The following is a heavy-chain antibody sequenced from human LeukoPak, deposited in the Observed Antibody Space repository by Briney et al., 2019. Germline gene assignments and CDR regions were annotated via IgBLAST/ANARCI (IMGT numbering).Heavy chain of an antibody. CDR2: INHSGST. CDR1: GGSFSRYY. Sequence: SETLSLTCAVYGGSFSRYYWSWIRQPPGKGLEWIGEINHSGSTNYNPSLKSRVTISVDTSKNQFSLKLSSVTAADTAVYYCARSRWLQFGRALDYWGQGTLVTVSS. CDR3: ARSRWLQFGRALDY. D-gene: IGHD5-24*01. V-gene: IGHV4-34*01. J-gene: IGHJ4*02.